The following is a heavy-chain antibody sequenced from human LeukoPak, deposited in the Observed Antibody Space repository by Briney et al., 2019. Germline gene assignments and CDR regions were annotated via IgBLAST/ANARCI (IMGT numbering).Heavy chain of an antibody. V-gene: IGHV3-21*01. CDR1: GFTFSSYS. J-gene: IGHJ4*02. D-gene: IGHD6-13*01. CDR2: ISSSSSYI. CDR3: ARKSIAAAGYFDY. Sequence: GGSLRLPCAASGFTFSSYSMNWVRQAPGKGLEWVSSISSSSSYIYYADSVKGRFTISRDNAKNSLYLQMNSLRAEDTAVYYCARKSIAAAGYFDYWGQGTLVTVSS.